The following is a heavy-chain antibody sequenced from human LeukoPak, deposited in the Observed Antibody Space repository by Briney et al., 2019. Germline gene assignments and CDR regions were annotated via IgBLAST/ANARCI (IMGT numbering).Heavy chain of an antibody. D-gene: IGHD5-24*01. CDR1: GGTFSSYA. CDR3: AREGDGYNSDY. J-gene: IGHJ4*02. Sequence: ASVTVSCKASGGTFSSYAISWVRQAPGQGLEWMGGIIPIFGTANYAQKFQGRVTITTDESTSTAYMELSSLRSEDTAVYYCAREGDGYNSDYWGQGTLVTVSS. V-gene: IGHV1-69*05. CDR2: IIPIFGTA.